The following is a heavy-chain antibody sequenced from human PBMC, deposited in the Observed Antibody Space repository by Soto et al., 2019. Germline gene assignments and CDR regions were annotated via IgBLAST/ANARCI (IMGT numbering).Heavy chain of an antibody. J-gene: IGHJ5*02. D-gene: IGHD6-13*01. CDR3: ARGSSSRLPNWFGP. CDR1: GFTFSSYA. CDR2: ISYDGSNK. V-gene: IGHV3-30-3*01. Sequence: LRLSCAASGFTFSSYAMHWVRQAPGKGLEWVAVISYDGSNKYYADSVKGRFTISRDNSKNTLYLQMNSLRAEDTAVYYCARGSSSRLPNWFGPWGQGTLVTVSS.